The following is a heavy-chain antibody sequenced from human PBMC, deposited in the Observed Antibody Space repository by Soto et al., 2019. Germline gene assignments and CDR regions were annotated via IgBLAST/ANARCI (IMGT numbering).Heavy chain of an antibody. V-gene: IGHV2-5*02. J-gene: IGHJ3*02. CDR1: GFSLSTSGVG. CDR3: AHTIQNLCIVVVVAATNAFDI. CDR2: IYWDDDK. D-gene: IGHD2-15*01. Sequence: SGPTLVNPTQTLTLTCTFSGFSLSTSGVGVGWIRQPPGKALEWLALIYWDDDKRYSPSLKSRLTITKDTSKNQVVLTMTNMDPVDTATYYCAHTIQNLCIVVVVAATNAFDIWGQGTMVTVSS.